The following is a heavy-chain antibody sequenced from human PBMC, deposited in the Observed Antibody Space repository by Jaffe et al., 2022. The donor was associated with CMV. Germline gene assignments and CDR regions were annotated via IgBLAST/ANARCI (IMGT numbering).Heavy chain of an antibody. CDR3: AKGSIAAAGTIYYYYGMDV. CDR2: ISGSGGST. J-gene: IGHJ6*02. D-gene: IGHD6-13*01. V-gene: IGHV3-23*01. Sequence: EVQLLESGGGLVQPGGSLRLSCAASGFTFSSYAMSWVRQAPGKGLEWVSAISGSGGSTYYADSVKGRFTISRDNSKNTLYLQMNSLRAEDTAVYYCAKGSIAAAGTIYYYYGMDVWGQGTTVTVSS. CDR1: GFTFSSYA.